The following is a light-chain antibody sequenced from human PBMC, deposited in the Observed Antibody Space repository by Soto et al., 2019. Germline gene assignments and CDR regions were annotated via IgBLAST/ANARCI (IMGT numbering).Light chain of an antibody. J-gene: IGLJ3*02. CDR2: EVS. V-gene: IGLV2-14*01. CDR1: STDVGGHNY. Sequence: QSALTQPASVSGSPGQSIAISCNGTSTDVGGHNYVSWYQQHPGKAPKLMIYEVSNRPSGVSNRFSGAQSGNTASLTISGLQAEDEADYYCSSYTSDSTLVFGGGTKLTVL. CDR3: SSYTSDSTLV.